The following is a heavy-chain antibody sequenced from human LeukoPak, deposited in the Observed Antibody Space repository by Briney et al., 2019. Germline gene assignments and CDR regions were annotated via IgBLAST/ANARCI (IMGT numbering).Heavy chain of an antibody. V-gene: IGHV4-38-2*02. CDR2: IYHSGST. J-gene: IGHJ4*02. Sequence: SSETLSLTCTVSGYSISSGYYWGWIRQPPGKGLEWIGSIYHSGSTYYNPSLKSRVTISVDTSKNQFSLKLSSVTAADTAVYYCARMVAPAAKNYFDYWGQGTLVTVSS. D-gene: IGHD2-2*01. CDR1: GYSISSGYY. CDR3: ARMVAPAAKNYFDY.